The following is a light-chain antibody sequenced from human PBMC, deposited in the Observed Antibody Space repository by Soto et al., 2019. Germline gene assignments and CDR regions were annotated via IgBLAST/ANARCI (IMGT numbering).Light chain of an antibody. CDR1: QSVSSY. J-gene: IGKJ2*01. V-gene: IGKV3-11*01. Sequence: EIVLTQSPATLSLSPGERATLSCRASQSVSSYLACYQQKPGQAPRLLIYDASNRATGIPARFSGSGSGTDFTLTISSLEPEDFAVYYCQQRSNWPTYTFGQGTKLDIK. CDR2: DAS. CDR3: QQRSNWPTYT.